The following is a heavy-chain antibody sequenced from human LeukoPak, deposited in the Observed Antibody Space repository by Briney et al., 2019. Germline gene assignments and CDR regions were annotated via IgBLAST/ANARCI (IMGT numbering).Heavy chain of an antibody. D-gene: IGHD2-15*01. CDR2: ISRDYSTV. CDR3: ASGCRGPGCYSMDN. V-gene: IGHV3-11*01. J-gene: IGHJ4*02. CDR1: GFTFSNYY. Sequence: GGSLRLSCAASGFTFSNYYMSWVRQAPGTGLEWLSYISRDYSTVFYADSVKGRFTISRDNAQSSLNLQMNNLRADDTGIYYCASGCRGPGCYSMDNWGQGTLVTVSS.